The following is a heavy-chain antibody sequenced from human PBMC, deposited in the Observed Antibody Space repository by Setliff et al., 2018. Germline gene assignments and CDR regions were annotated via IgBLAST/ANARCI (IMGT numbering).Heavy chain of an antibody. D-gene: IGHD3-16*01. J-gene: IGHJ4*02. CDR2: IKQDGSEK. Sequence: PGGSLRLSCAAPGFTFSRYWMSWVRQAPGKGLEWVANIKQDGSEKYYVDSVKGRFTISRDNAKNSLYLQMNSLRAEDTAVYYCARDGGEYWGQGTLVTVSS. CDR1: GFTFSRYW. CDR3: ARDGGEY. V-gene: IGHV3-7*01.